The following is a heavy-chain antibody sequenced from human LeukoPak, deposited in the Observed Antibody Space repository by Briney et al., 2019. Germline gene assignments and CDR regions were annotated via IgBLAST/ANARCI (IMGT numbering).Heavy chain of an antibody. CDR2: IYSSGST. CDR1: GGSISDYY. J-gene: IGHJ4*02. CDR3: ARVGSAWFLDY. Sequence: SETLSLTCTVSGGSISDYYWSWIRQPAGKGLEWIGRIYSSGSTNYNPSLKSRVTMSVDTSKNQFSLKLTSVTAADTAVYYCARVGSAWFLDYWGQGTLVTVSS. V-gene: IGHV4-4*07. D-gene: IGHD6-19*01.